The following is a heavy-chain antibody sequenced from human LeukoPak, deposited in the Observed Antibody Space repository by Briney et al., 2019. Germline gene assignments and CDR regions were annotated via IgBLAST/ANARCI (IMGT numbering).Heavy chain of an antibody. CDR3: ARDKYSGSFDY. Sequence: ASVKVSCKASGYTFTSYAMHWVRQAPGQGLEWMGWISAYNGNTNYAQKLQGRVTMTTDTSTSTAYMELRSLRSDDTAVYYCARDKYSGSFDYWGQGTLVTVSS. D-gene: IGHD5-12*01. V-gene: IGHV1-18*01. CDR1: GYTFTSYA. J-gene: IGHJ4*02. CDR2: ISAYNGNT.